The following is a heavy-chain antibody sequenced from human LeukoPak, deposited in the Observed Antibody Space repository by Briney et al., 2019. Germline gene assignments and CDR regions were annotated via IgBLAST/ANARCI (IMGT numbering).Heavy chain of an antibody. V-gene: IGHV4-34*01. J-gene: IGHJ4*02. Sequence: SETLSLTCAVYGGSFSGYYWSWIRQPPGRGLEWIGENNHSGSTNYNPSLKSRVTISVDTSKNQFSLKLSSVTAADTAVYYCARATYCSGDSCYSGIFDYWGQGTLVTVSS. D-gene: IGHD2-15*01. CDR1: GGSFSGYY. CDR2: NNHSGST. CDR3: ARATYCSGDSCYSGIFDY.